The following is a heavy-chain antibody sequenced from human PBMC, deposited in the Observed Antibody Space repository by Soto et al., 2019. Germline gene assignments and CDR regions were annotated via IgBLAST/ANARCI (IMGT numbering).Heavy chain of an antibody. V-gene: IGHV4-59*08. CDR1: GGSISSYY. J-gene: IGHJ6*02. Sequence: SETLSLTCTVSGGSISSYYWSWIRQSPGKGLENLGYIYYSDSTNYNPSFKSRITISVDTSRNQFSLTLSSMTAADTAMYYCAILEDIVVVVAATRNYYYYGMDVWGQGTTVTVSS. D-gene: IGHD2-15*01. CDR2: IYYSDST. CDR3: AILEDIVVVVAATRNYYYYGMDV.